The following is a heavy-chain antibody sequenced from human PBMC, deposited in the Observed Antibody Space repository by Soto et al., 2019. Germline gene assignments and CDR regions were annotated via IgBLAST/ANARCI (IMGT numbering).Heavy chain of an antibody. D-gene: IGHD4-17*01. J-gene: IGHJ4*02. Sequence: QVQLVESGGGLVKPGGSLRLSCAASGFTFSDYYMSWIRQAPGKGLEWVSYISSSGSTIYYADSVKGRFTISRDNAKNSLYLQMNRLRAEDTAVYYCARDRVKYGDYDRGIFDYWCQGTLVTVSS. CDR3: ARDRVKYGDYDRGIFDY. CDR1: GFTFSDYY. CDR2: ISSSGSTI. V-gene: IGHV3-11*01.